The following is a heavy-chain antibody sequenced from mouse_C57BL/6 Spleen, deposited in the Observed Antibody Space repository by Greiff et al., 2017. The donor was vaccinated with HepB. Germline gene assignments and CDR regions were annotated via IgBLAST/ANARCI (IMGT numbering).Heavy chain of an antibody. V-gene: IGHV14-1*01. CDR2: IDPEDGDT. J-gene: IGHJ4*01. CDR3: TRAGYYVRAMDY. CDR1: GFNIKDYY. D-gene: IGHD2-3*01. Sequence: VHVKQSGAELVRPGASVKLSCTASGFNIKDYYMHWVKQRPEQGLEWIGRIDPEDGDTEYAPKFQGKATMTADTSSNTAYLQLSSLTSEDTAVYYCTRAGYYVRAMDYWGQGTSVTVSS.